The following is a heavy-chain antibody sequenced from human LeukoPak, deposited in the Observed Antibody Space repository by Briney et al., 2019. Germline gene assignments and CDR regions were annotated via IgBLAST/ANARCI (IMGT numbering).Heavy chain of an antibody. V-gene: IGHV1-2*02. CDR1: GYTFTGYY. Sequence: ASVKASCKASGYTFTGYYMHWVRQAPGQGLEWMGWINPNSGGTNYAQKFQGRVTMTRDTSISTAYMELSRLRSDDTAVYYCARLRYGDYGAFDIWGQGTMVTVSS. CDR3: ARLRYGDYGAFDI. J-gene: IGHJ3*02. D-gene: IGHD4-17*01. CDR2: INPNSGGT.